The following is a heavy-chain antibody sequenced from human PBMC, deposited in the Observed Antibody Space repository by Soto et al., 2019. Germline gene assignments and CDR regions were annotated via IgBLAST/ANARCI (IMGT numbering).Heavy chain of an antibody. CDR3: ARRSWYGNAFDI. D-gene: IGHD6-13*01. J-gene: IGHJ3*02. CDR1: GYTFTSYD. V-gene: IGHV1-8*02. CDR2: MNPNSGNT. Sequence: ASVKVSCKASGYTFTSYDINWVRQATGQGLEWMGWMNPNSGNTGYAQKFQGRVTMTRNTSISTAYMELSSLRSEDTAVDYCARRSWYGNAFDIWGQGTMVTVSS.